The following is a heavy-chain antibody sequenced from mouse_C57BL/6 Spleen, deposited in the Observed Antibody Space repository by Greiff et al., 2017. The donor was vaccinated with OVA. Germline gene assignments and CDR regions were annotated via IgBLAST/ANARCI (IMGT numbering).Heavy chain of an antibody. D-gene: IGHD2-3*01. J-gene: IGHJ3*01. V-gene: IGHV1-53*01. Sequence: QVQLQQPGTELVKPGASVKLSCKASGYTFTSYWMHLVKQRPGQGLEWIGNINPSNGGTNYNEKFKSKATLTVDTSSSTAYMQLSSLTSEDSAVYYCEKQGIYDGYHFAYWGQGTLVTVSA. CDR1: GYTFTSYW. CDR2: INPSNGGT. CDR3: EKQGIYDGYHFAY.